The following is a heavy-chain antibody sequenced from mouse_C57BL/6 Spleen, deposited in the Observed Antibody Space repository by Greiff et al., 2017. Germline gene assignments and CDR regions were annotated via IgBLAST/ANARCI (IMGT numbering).Heavy chain of an antibody. CDR3: AIDSSGYGYAMDY. CDR1: GYTFTDYY. V-gene: IGHV1-26*01. J-gene: IGHJ4*01. D-gene: IGHD3-2*02. Sequence: VQLQQSGPELVKPGASVKISCKASGYTFTDYYMNWVKQSHGKSLEWIGDINPNNGGTSYNQKFKGKATLTVDKSTSTAYMELRSLTSEDSAVYYCAIDSSGYGYAMDYWGQGTSVTVSS. CDR2: INPNNGGT.